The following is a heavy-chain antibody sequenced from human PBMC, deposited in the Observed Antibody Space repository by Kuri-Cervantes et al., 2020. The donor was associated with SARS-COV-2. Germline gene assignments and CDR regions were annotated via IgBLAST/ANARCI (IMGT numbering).Heavy chain of an antibody. CDR2: IIPILGIA. D-gene: IGHD2-2*02. J-gene: IGHJ6*01. Sequence: VKVSCKASGGTFSSYAISWVRQAPGQGLEWMGRIIPILGIANYTQKFQGRVTITADKSTSTAYMELSSLRSEDTAVYYCARDHVPLYCSSTSCYTLPDYYYYGMDVWGQGTTVTGYS. CDR3: ARDHVPLYCSSTSCYTLPDYYYYGMDV. CDR1: GGTFSSYA. V-gene: IGHV1-69*04.